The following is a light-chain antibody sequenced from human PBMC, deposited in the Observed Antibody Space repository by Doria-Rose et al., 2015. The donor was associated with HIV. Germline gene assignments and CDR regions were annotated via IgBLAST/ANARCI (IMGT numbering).Light chain of an antibody. Sequence: VGGFGYVSWYQQPPGTAPKLMIYDVSNRPSGVSNRFSGSKSGDTASLIISGLQAEDEADYYCNSYTTSSTHNYVFGTGTKVAGL. J-gene: IGLJ1*01. CDR2: DVS. V-gene: IGLV2-14*03. CDR3: NSYTTSSTHNYV. CDR1: VGGFGY.